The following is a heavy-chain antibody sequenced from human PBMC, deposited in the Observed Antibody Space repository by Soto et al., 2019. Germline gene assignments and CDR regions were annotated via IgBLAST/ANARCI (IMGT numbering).Heavy chain of an antibody. CDR2: IYYSGST. D-gene: IGHD5-12*01. CDR3: ARESNQDGYDGSIDY. V-gene: IGHV4-31*03. CDR1: GGSISSGGYY. Sequence: QVQLQESGPGLVKPSQTLSLTCTVSGGSISSGGYYWSWIRQHPGKGLEWIGYIYYSGSTYYNPSLKSRVNISVDTSKNQFSLKLSSVTAADTAVYYCARESNQDGYDGSIDYWGQGTLVTVSS. J-gene: IGHJ4*02.